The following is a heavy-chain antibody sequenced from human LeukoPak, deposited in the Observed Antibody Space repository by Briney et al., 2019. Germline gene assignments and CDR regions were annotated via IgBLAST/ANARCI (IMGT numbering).Heavy chain of an antibody. Sequence: GGSLRLSCAASGFTFSTYWMYWVRQAPGKGLVWVSRINSDGSSTSYADSVKGRFTISRDNAKNSLYLQMNSLRAEDTAVYYCARDRGLRDIVLIFDYWGQGTLVTVSS. CDR2: INSDGSST. CDR3: ARDRGLRDIVLIFDY. D-gene: IGHD2-8*01. J-gene: IGHJ4*02. CDR1: GFTFSTYW. V-gene: IGHV3-74*01.